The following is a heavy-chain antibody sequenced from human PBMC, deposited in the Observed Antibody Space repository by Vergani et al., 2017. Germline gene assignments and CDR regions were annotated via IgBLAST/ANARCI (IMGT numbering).Heavy chain of an antibody. J-gene: IGHJ4*02. CDR2: ISYDGSNK. Sequence: QVQLVESGGGVVQPGRSLRLYCAASGFTFSSYAMHWVRQAPGKGLEWVAVISYDGSNKYYADSVKGRFTISRDNSKNTLYLQMNSLRAEDTAVYYCAIHGAAAADYWGQGTLVTVSS. V-gene: IGHV3-30-3*01. CDR3: AIHGAAAADY. D-gene: IGHD6-13*01. CDR1: GFTFSSYA.